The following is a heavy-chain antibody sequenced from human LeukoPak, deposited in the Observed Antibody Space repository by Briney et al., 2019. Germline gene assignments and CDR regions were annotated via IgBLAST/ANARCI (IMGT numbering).Heavy chain of an antibody. CDR1: GGSISSTSYY. CDR2: IYYSGNT. CDR3: ASRVYGLGSFNY. Sequence: SETLSLTCTVSGGSISSTSYYWGWIRQPPGKGLEWIGTIYYSGNTYYNPSLKSRVTISVDTSKNQFSLRLSSVTAADTAVYYCASRVYGLGSFNYWGQGTLVTVSS. V-gene: IGHV4-39*01. D-gene: IGHD3-10*01. J-gene: IGHJ4*01.